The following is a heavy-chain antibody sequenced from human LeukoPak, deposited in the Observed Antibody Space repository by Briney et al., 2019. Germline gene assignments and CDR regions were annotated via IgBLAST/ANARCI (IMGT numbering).Heavy chain of an antibody. J-gene: IGHJ6*03. Sequence: ASVKVSCKASGYTFTGYFIHWVRQAPGQGLEWMGWINPNNGDTHYAQRFQDRVTMTRDTSISTAYMELSRLRSDDTAVYYCARVVRYDILTGYYANYYYYMDVWGKGTTVTVS. CDR2: INPNNGDT. CDR1: GYTFTGYF. V-gene: IGHV1-2*02. D-gene: IGHD3-9*01. CDR3: ARVVRYDILTGYYANYYYYMDV.